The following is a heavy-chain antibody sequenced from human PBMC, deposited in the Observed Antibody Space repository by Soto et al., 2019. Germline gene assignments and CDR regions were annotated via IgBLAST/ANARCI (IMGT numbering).Heavy chain of an antibody. CDR1: GYTFINYY. D-gene: IGHD4-17*01. CDR2: INPMGGST. CDR3: ARDPDYGDYVEFDY. J-gene: IGHJ4*02. Sequence: ASVKVSCKASGYTFINYYIHWVRQAPGQGLEWMAIINPMGGSTNYAQEFQGRVTLTSDTSTSTAYMELSSLRSEDTAVYYCARDPDYGDYVEFDYWGQGTLVTVSS. V-gene: IGHV1-46*01.